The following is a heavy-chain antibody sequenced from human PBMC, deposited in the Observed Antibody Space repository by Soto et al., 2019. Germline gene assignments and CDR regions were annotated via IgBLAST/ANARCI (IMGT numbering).Heavy chain of an antibody. Sequence: FTIYYWSWSRQPPGKGLEWIGEINHSGSTNYNPSLKSRVTISVDTSKNQFSLKLSSVTAADTAVYYCARKVGWYPISLKDAFDIWGQGTMVTVSS. CDR1: FTIYY. J-gene: IGHJ3*02. D-gene: IGHD2-15*01. CDR3: ARKVGWYPISLKDAFDI. CDR2: INHSGST. V-gene: IGHV4-34*01.